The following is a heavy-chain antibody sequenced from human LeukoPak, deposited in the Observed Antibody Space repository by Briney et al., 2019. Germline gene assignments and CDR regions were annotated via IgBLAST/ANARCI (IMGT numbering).Heavy chain of an antibody. V-gene: IGHV4-39*07. Sequence: SETLSLTCNVSGGSISSTNYYWGWIRQAPGKGLEWLGNVYYTGTTYYNPSLKSRVTISVDTSKNQFSLKLSSVTAADTAVYYCARFPLYYFDYWGQGTLVTVSS. CDR1: GGSISSTNYY. CDR3: ARFPLYYFDY. J-gene: IGHJ4*02. D-gene: IGHD2/OR15-2a*01. CDR2: VYYTGTT.